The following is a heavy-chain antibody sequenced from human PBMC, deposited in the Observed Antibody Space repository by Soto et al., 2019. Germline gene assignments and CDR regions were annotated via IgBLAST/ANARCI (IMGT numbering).Heavy chain of an antibody. Sequence: QVQLQESGPGLVKPSETLSLTCTVSGGSISSYYWSWIRQPPGKGLEWIGYIYYSGRTNYNPSLKSRVTISVDTSKNQFSLKLSSVTAADTAVYYCARHDYGDYFYWGQGTLVTVSS. CDR1: GGSISSYY. J-gene: IGHJ4*02. CDR3: ARHDYGDYFY. D-gene: IGHD4-17*01. CDR2: IYYSGRT. V-gene: IGHV4-59*08.